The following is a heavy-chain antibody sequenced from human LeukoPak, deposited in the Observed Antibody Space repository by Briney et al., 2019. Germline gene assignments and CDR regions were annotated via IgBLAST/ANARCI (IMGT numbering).Heavy chain of an antibody. J-gene: IGHJ5*02. D-gene: IGHD2-2*01. CDR1: GFTFSSYA. Sequence: GGSLRLSCAASGFTFSSYAMSWVRQAPGKGPEWVSAISGSGGSTYYADSVKGRFTISRDNSKNTLYLQMNSLRAEDTAVYYCAKKEGVSTSLGWFDPWGQGTLVTVSS. CDR2: ISGSGGST. V-gene: IGHV3-23*01. CDR3: AKKEGVSTSLGWFDP.